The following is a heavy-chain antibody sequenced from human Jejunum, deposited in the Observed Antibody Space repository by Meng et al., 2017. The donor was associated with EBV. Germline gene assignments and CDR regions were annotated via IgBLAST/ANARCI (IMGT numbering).Heavy chain of an antibody. V-gene: IGHV2-5*02. J-gene: IGHJ5*02. CDR2: VFWDGDK. D-gene: IGHD2-21*02. CDR1: GFSLTTDGVG. CDR3: AHRVLKGMTEGPYNWFDP. Sequence: QIPLKDSGPTLVKPAQTLTLTCTFSGFSLTTDGVGVGWIRRPPGKALEWLALVFWDGDKRYSPSLRIRLSVIADTSKNQVVLTMANMDPADTATYYCAHRVLKGMTEGPYNWFDPWSQGTLVTVSS.